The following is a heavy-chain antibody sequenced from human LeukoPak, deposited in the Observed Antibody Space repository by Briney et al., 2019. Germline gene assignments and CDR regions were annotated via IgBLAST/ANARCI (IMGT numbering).Heavy chain of an antibody. CDR2: VSYSGST. D-gene: IGHD2-15*01. CDR3: ARDRTVVVVVAATQAHWFDP. CDR1: GDSISSSSYY. J-gene: IGHJ5*02. Sequence: SETLSLTCTVSGDSISSSSYYWGWIRQPPGKGLEWIGGVSYSGSTYYNPSLKSRVTISVDASKNQFSLKLSSVTAADTAVYYCARDRTVVVVVAATQAHWFDPWGQGTLVTVSS. V-gene: IGHV4-39*07.